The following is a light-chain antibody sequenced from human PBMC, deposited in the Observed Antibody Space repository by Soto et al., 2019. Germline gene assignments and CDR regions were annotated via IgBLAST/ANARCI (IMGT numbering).Light chain of an antibody. V-gene: IGKV1-39*01. CDR1: QSISTN. CDR3: QQSASTPYT. CDR2: AAS. J-gene: IGKJ2*01. Sequence: DIQMTQSPSSLSASVGDRVTITCRAGQSISTNLNWYQQRPGKAPKLLIYAASSLQRGVPSRFSGSGSGTDFTLTVNSLRPDDFATYYCQQSASTPYTFGQGTKVDIK.